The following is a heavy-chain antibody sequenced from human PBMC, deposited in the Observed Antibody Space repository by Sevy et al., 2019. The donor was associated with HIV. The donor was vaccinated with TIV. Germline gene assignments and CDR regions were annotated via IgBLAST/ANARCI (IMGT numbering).Heavy chain of an antibody. CDR1: GFTFSNAW. J-gene: IGHJ4*02. CDR3: TGVENGALFDY. Sequence: GGSLSLSCAASGFTFSNAWMSWVRQAPGKGLEWVGRIKSKTDGGTTDYAAPVKGRFTISRDDSKNTLYLQMNSLKTEDTAVYYCTGVENGALFDYWGQGTLVTVSS. V-gene: IGHV3-15*01. D-gene: IGHD1-26*01. CDR2: IKSKTDGGTT.